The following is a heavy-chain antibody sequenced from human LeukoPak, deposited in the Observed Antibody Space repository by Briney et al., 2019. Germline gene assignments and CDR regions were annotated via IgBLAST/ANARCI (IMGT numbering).Heavy chain of an antibody. CDR2: INPNSGGT. V-gene: IGHV1-2*04. D-gene: IGHD2-2*01. CDR3: ARDRSVVVPAAMPGYYYYGMDV. Sequence: ASVKVSCKASGYTFTGYYMHWVRQAPGQGLEWMGWINPNSGGTNYAQKFQGWFTMTRDTSISTAYMELSRLRSDDTAVYYCARDRSVVVPAAMPGYYYYGMDVWGKGTTVTVSS. J-gene: IGHJ6*04. CDR1: GYTFTGYY.